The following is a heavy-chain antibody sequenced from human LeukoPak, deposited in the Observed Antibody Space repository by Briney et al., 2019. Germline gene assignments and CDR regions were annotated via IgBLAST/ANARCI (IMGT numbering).Heavy chain of an antibody. CDR3: ARDGYDSAPFDY. V-gene: IGHV4-30-2*01. D-gene: IGHD5-12*01. CDR2: ISHNENA. J-gene: IGHJ4*02. Sequence: SETLSLTCTVSGDSISSGDYFWSWIRQPPGKGLEWIGYISHNENAYFNPSLSSRVTMSVDKSKNQVSLKITSVTAADTAVYYCARDGYDSAPFDYWGQGTLVTVSS. CDR1: GDSISSGDYF.